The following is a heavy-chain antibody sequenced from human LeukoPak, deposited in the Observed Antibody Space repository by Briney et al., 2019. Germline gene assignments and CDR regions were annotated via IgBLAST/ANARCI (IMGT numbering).Heavy chain of an antibody. CDR2: ISYDGSNK. Sequence: PGGSLRLSCAASGFTFSSYSMNWVRQAPGKGLEWVAVISYDGSNKYYADSVKGRFTISRDNSRNTLYLQMNSLRAEDTAVYYCAKEGYSSSPGEVALVYWGQGTLVTVSS. V-gene: IGHV3-30*18. J-gene: IGHJ4*02. D-gene: IGHD6-13*01. CDR3: AKEGYSSSPGEVALVY. CDR1: GFTFSSYS.